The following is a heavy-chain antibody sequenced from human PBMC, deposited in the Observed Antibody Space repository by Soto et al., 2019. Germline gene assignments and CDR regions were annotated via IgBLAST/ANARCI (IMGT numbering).Heavy chain of an antibody. CDR3: TRHATYCSGDNCYGPHFDS. D-gene: IGHD2-15*01. CDR1: GGSINHYY. V-gene: IGHV4-59*08. CDR2: IYYSGST. Sequence: SETLSLTCTVSGGSINHYYWSWIRQPPGKGLEWIGYIYYSGSTNYNPSLRSRVPISVDTSKNQFALKLTSVTAADTAVYFCTRHATYCSGDNCYGPHFDSWGQGTLVTVSS. J-gene: IGHJ5*01.